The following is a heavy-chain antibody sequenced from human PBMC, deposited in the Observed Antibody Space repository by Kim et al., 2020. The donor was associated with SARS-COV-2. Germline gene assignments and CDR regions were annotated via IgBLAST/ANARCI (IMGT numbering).Heavy chain of an antibody. V-gene: IGHV1-2*06. CDR3: PRTPRSPYNYLHYMDV. D-gene: IGHD6-13*01. Sequence: ASVKVSCKASGYTFTGYYMHWVRQAPGQGLEWMGRIDPNSGVANYAQKFQGRVTMTRDTSISTAYMVLNSLSSDDTAIYYCPRTPRSPYNYLHYMDVWGK. J-gene: IGHJ6*03. CDR1: GYTFTGYY. CDR2: IDPNSGVA.